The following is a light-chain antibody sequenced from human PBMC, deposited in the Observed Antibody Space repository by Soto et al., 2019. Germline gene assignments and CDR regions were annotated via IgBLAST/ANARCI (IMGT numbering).Light chain of an antibody. J-gene: IGLJ2*01. CDR2: EVN. CDR1: SSDIGSYNF. V-gene: IGLV2-8*01. CDR3: CSFAINTHVV. Sequence: QSALTQPPSASGSPGQSVTISCTGSSSDIGSYNFVSWYQQHPGKAPKLMIYEVNKQPSGVPDRFSGSKSGNTASLTVSGLQAEEEGDYYCCSFAINTHVVFGGGTKLTVL.